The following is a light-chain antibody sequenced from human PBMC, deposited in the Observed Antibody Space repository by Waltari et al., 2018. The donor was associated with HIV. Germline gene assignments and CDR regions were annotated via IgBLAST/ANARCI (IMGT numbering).Light chain of an antibody. CDR2: GAS. Sequence: EIALTQSPGTLSLSPGERATLSCRASQTISSTYLAWYQQKPGQAPRLLIYGASSRATGIPDRFSGSGSGTDFTLLISSLEPEDCAVYYCQQYIGSPRTFGQGTKVELK. CDR1: QTISSTY. CDR3: QQYIGSPRT. J-gene: IGKJ1*01. V-gene: IGKV3-20*01.